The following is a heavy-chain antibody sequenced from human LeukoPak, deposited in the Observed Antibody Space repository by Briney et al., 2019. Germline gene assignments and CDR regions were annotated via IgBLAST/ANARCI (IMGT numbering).Heavy chain of an antibody. J-gene: IGHJ4*02. CDR3: AKDGSWSCTD. CDR2: IAHHGSNK. CDR1: GFTFSSYA. Sequence: GGSLRLSCAASGFTFSSYAMHWVRQGPGKGLEWVAYIAHHGSNKYYADSAKGRFTISRDNSKRTLYLQMNNLRADDTAVYYCAKDGSWSCTDWGQGALVTVSS. D-gene: IGHD2-8*02. V-gene: IGHV3-30*02.